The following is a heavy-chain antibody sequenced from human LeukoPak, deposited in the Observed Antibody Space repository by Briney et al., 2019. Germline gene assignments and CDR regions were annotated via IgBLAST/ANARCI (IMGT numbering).Heavy chain of an antibody. CDR3: ARGGEVATISFDY. J-gene: IGHJ4*02. CDR1: GDSFTSVTDY. V-gene: IGHV4-39*07. D-gene: IGHD5-12*01. Sequence: SETLSLTCTVSGDSFTSVTDYWAWIRQPPGKGLEWIATGDYSGGTYYNPSLESRVAISADMSKNQISLQLTSVTGADTAVYYCARGGEVATISFDYWGQGTLVTVSS. CDR2: GDYSGGT.